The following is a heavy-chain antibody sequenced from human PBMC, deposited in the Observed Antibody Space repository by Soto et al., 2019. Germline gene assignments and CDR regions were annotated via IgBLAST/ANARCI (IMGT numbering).Heavy chain of an antibody. D-gene: IGHD4-17*01. Sequence: SETLSVTCTVSGGSIGSGGYYWSWIRQHPGKGLEWIGYIYYSGSTYYNPSLKSRVTISVDTSKNQFSLKLSSVTAADTAVYYCASLYGDYVSYWGQGTLVTVSS. CDR1: GGSIGSGGYY. CDR3: ASLYGDYVSY. V-gene: IGHV4-31*03. J-gene: IGHJ4*02. CDR2: IYYSGST.